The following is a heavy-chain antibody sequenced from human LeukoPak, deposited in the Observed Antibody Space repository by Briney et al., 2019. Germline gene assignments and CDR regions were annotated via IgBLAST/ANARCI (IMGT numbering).Heavy chain of an antibody. CDR2: IIPIFGTA. CDR3: ASNGDYLDLFDY. J-gene: IGHJ4*02. V-gene: IGHV1-69*13. Sequence: SVKVSCKASGGTFSSYAISWVRQAPGQGLEWMGGIIPIFGTANYAQKFQGRVTITADESTSTAYMELSSLRSVDTAVYYCASNGDYLDLFDYWGQGILVTVSS. D-gene: IGHD4-17*01. CDR1: GGTFSSYA.